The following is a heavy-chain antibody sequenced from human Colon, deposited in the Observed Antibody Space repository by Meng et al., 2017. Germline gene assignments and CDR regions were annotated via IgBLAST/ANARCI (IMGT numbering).Heavy chain of an antibody. Sequence: GESLKISCKGSGYSFSRYWIGWVRQMPGKDLEWMGIIFPGDYQIRYSPSFQGRVTISVDKSISTAYLQWSSLEASDSAMYYCARHCLSGCNSVDCYESFFYNGMDVWGQGTTVTVSS. CDR2: IFPGDYQI. V-gene: IGHV5-51*01. CDR1: GYSFSRYW. J-gene: IGHJ6*02. CDR3: ARHCLSGCNSVDCYESFFYNGMDV. D-gene: IGHD2/OR15-2a*01.